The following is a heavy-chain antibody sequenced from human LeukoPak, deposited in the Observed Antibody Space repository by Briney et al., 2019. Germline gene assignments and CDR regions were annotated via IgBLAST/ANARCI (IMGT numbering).Heavy chain of an antibody. Sequence: ASVKVSCKASGYTFTSYDINWVRQATGQGLEWMGWMNPNSGNTGYAQKFQGRVTMTRNTSISTAYMELSSLRSEDTAVYYCAKVGATTGYYYYYMDVRGKGTTVTVSS. CDR1: GYTFTSYD. V-gene: IGHV1-8*01. CDR3: AKVGATTGYYYYYMDV. J-gene: IGHJ6*03. CDR2: MNPNSGNT. D-gene: IGHD1-26*01.